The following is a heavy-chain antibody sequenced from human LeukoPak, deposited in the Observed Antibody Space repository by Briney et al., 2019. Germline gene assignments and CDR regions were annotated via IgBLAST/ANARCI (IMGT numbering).Heavy chain of an antibody. CDR1: GFTFSSYA. D-gene: IGHD3-10*01. CDR2: ISYDGSNK. CDR3: ARVRDRGRITMVLGLDY. Sequence: AGGSLRLSCAASGFTFSSYAMHWVRQAPGKGLEWVAVISYDGSNKYYADSVKGRFTISRDNSKNTLYLQMNSLRAEDTAVYYCARVRDRGRITMVLGLDYWGQGTLVTVSS. J-gene: IGHJ4*02. V-gene: IGHV3-30*04.